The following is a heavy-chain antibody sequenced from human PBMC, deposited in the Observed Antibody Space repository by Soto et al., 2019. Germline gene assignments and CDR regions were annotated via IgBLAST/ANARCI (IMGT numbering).Heavy chain of an antibody. D-gene: IGHD2-15*01. V-gene: IGHV1-69*12. CDR3: ARVVTVVKSFHYWYFDL. Sequence: QVQLVQSGAEVKKPGSSVKVSCKASGGTFSSYAISWVRQAPGQGLEWMGGIIPIFGTANYAQKFQGRVTMTADESTSTAYMELSSLRSEDTAVYYWARVVTVVKSFHYWYFDLWGRGTLVTVSS. CDR2: IIPIFGTA. CDR1: GGTFSSYA. J-gene: IGHJ2*01.